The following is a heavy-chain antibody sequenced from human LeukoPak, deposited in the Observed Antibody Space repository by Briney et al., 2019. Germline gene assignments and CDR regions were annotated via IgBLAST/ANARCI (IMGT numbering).Heavy chain of an antibody. CDR2: IYYSGST. V-gene: IGHV4-39*07. CDR1: GDSISSSSYY. CDR3: ASNPGGILYSKG. Sequence: PSETLPLTCTVSGDSISSSSYYWGWIRQPPGKGLEWIGSIYYSGSTYYNPSLKSRVTLSVDTSKNQFSLKLNSVTAADTAVYYCASNPGGILYSKGWGQGTMVTVSS. D-gene: IGHD2-8*01. J-gene: IGHJ3*01.